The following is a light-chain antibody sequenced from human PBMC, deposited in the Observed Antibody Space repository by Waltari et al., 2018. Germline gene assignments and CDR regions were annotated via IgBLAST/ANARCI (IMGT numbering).Light chain of an antibody. Sequence: QSALTQPASVSGSPGQSITISCSGSSAHVGMFNLVSWYQHPPAKPPQPIIYHVDDRPSGVSYRFSASKSGHTASLTISGLQPEDEADYYCCSYAGNKWLFGGGTKVTVL. CDR1: SAHVGMFNL. V-gene: IGLV2-23*02. J-gene: IGLJ3*02. CDR2: HVD. CDR3: CSYAGNKWL.